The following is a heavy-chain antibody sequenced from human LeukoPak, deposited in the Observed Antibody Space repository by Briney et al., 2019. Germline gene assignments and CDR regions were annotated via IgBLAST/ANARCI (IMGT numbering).Heavy chain of an antibody. J-gene: IGHJ1*01. V-gene: IGHV3-9*01. CDR3: AKDNRFSAEYFQY. CDR2: ISRDSGSI. D-gene: IGHD1-14*01. CDR1: GFTFDDYA. Sequence: GGSLRLSCAASGFTFDDYAMHWVRQAPGKGLEWVSGISRDSGSIGYADSVKGRFTISRDNAKNSLYLQMNSLRAEDTALYYCAKDNRFSAEYFQYWGQGTLVTVSS.